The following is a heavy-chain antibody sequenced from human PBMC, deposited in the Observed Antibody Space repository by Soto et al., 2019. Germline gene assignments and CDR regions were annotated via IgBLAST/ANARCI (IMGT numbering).Heavy chain of an antibody. CDR1: GGSISSSSYY. CDR3: ARHTPAISISDH. D-gene: IGHD2-15*01. Sequence: QLQLQASGPGLVTPSETLSLTCTVSGGSISSSSYYWGSIRQPPGKWLEWIGSIYYSGSTYSNPSLTSRVTISVDTSKNQFSLKLSSVTAADTAVYFCARHTPAISISDHWGQGTLVTGSS. CDR2: IYYSGST. J-gene: IGHJ4*02. V-gene: IGHV4-39*01.